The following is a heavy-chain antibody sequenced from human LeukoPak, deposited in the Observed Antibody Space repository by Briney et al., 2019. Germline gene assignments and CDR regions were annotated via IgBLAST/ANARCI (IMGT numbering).Heavy chain of an antibody. J-gene: IGHJ6*02. CDR2: IWYDGSNK. CDR3: ARKNYYDSSGQYSYKGLDV. Sequence: GGSLRLSCAASGFAFSSYGMHWVRQAPGKGLEWVAVIWYDGSNKYYGDSVRGRFTISRDNSKNTLYLQINSLRVEDTAVYYCARKNYYDSSGQYSYKGLDVWGQGTTVTVSS. V-gene: IGHV3-33*01. D-gene: IGHD3-22*01. CDR1: GFAFSSYG.